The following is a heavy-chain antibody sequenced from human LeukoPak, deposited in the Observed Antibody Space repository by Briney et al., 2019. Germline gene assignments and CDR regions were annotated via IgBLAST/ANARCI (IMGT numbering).Heavy chain of an antibody. D-gene: IGHD3-10*01. Sequence: GASVKVSCKASGYTFTGYYMHWVRQAPGQGLEWMGWINPNSGGTNYAQKFQGRVTMTRGTSISTAYMELSRLRSDDTAVYYCASLYYGSGSYYSHWGQGTLVTVSS. J-gene: IGHJ4*02. V-gene: IGHV1-2*02. CDR2: INPNSGGT. CDR3: ASLYYGSGSYYSH. CDR1: GYTFTGYY.